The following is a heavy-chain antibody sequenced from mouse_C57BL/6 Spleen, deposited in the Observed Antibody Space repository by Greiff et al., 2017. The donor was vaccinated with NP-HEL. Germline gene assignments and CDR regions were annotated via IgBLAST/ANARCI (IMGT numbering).Heavy chain of an antibody. J-gene: IGHJ2*01. CDR3: ARGEISLDY. V-gene: IGHV5-4*03. Sequence: DVKLVESGGGLVKPGGSLKLSCAASGFTFSSYAMSWVRQTPEKRLEWVATISDGGSYTYYPDNVKGRFTISRDNAKNNLYLQMSHLKSEDTAMYYCARGEISLDYWGQGTTLTVSS. D-gene: IGHD6-2*01. CDR2: ISDGGSYT. CDR1: GFTFSSYA.